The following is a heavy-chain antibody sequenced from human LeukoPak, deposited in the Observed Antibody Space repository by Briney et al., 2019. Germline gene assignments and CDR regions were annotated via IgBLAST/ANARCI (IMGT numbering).Heavy chain of an antibody. CDR2: IIPIFGTA. CDR3: ARALYDFWSGYFPRYYYYYYMDV. Sequence: SVKVSCKASGGTFSSYAISWVRQAPGQGLEWMGGIIPIFGTANYAQKFQGRVTITADESTSTAYMGLSSLRSEDTAVYYCARALYDFWSGYFPRYYYYYYMDVWGKGTTVTVSS. V-gene: IGHV1-69*01. J-gene: IGHJ6*03. CDR1: GGTFSSYA. D-gene: IGHD3-3*01.